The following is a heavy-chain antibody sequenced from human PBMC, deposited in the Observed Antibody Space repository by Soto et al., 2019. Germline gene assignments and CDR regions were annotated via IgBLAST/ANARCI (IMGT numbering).Heavy chain of an antibody. V-gene: IGHV3-30*18. CDR3: AKEGQAHCSGGTCFSGGFDS. Sequence: QVQLVESGGGVVQPGKSLRLSCVASGFTFRSYAMHWVRQAPGQGLEWVAFTSYDGSKKDYAESVKGRFTVSRGNFENTLYLEMNSLRPEDTAVYYCAKEGQAHCSGGTCFSGGFDSWGHGTQGIVSS. J-gene: IGHJ5*01. D-gene: IGHD2-15*01. CDR1: GFTFRSYA. CDR2: TSYDGSKK.